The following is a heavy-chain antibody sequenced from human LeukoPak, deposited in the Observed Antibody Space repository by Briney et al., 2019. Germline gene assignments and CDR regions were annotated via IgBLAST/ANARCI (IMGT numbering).Heavy chain of an antibody. CDR1: GGSISGTTHN. V-gene: IGHV4-39*01. Sequence: PSETLSLTCSVSGGSISGTTHNWGWIRQPRGRGLEWIATIYYSESTKKSPSLKSRVTISLDTSRNQFSLKLSSVIAADTAVYYCARQGSSSWYGWYFDLWGRGSLVTVS. CDR3: ARQGSSSWYGWYFDL. D-gene: IGHD6-13*01. J-gene: IGHJ2*01. CDR2: IYYSEST.